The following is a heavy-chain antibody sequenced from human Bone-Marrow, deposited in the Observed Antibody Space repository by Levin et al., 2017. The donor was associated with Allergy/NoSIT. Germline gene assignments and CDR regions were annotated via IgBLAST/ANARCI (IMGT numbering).Heavy chain of an antibody. D-gene: IGHD6-13*01. Sequence: PWASVKVSCKASGYTFNNYGIIWVRQAPGQGPEWMAWINAYNGNTKYIEKFQGRVTLTTDTSKSTAYLELRGLESDDTAIYYCARSGEWYSSSWYAGYWGQGTPVTVSS. CDR2: INAYNGNT. J-gene: IGHJ4*02. CDR3: ARSGEWYSSSWYAGY. V-gene: IGHV1-18*04. CDR1: GYTFNNYG.